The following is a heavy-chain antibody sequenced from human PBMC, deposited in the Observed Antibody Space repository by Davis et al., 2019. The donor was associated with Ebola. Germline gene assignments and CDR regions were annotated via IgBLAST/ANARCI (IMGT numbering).Heavy chain of an antibody. J-gene: IGHJ5*02. CDR2: INHSGST. CDR1: GGSFSGYY. CDR3: ATGASESSGWYWFDP. V-gene: IGHV4-34*01. Sequence: MPSETLSLTCAVYGGSFSGYYWSWIRQPPGKGLEWIGEINHSGSTNYNPSLKSRVTISVDTSKNQFSLKLSSVTAADTAVYYCATGASESSGWYWFDPWGQGTLVTVSS. D-gene: IGHD6-19*01.